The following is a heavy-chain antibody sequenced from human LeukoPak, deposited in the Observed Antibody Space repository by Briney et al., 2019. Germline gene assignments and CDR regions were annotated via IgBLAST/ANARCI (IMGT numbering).Heavy chain of an antibody. V-gene: IGHV1-2*02. J-gene: IGHJ4*02. Sequence: GASVKVSCKASGYTFTGYYMHWVRQAPGQGLEWMGWINPNSGGTNYAQKFQGGVTMTRDTSISTAYMELSRLRSDDTAVYYCARAGGDYGGNSGPGYWGQGTLVTVSS. CDR2: INPNSGGT. D-gene: IGHD4-23*01. CDR1: GYTFTGYY. CDR3: ARAGGDYGGNSGPGY.